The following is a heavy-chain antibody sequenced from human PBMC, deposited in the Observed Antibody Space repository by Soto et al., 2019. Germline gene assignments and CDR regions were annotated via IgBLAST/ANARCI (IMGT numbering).Heavy chain of an antibody. V-gene: IGHV3-23*01. CDR2: ISGSGGST. CDR3: AKDFGYYYDSSGYLRNH. D-gene: IGHD3-22*01. CDR1: GFTFSSYA. J-gene: IGHJ4*02. Sequence: GGSLRLSCAASGFTFSSYAMSWVRRAPGKGLEWVSAISGSGGSTYYADSVKGRFTISRDNSKNTLYLQMNSLRAEDTAVYYCAKDFGYYYDSSGYLRNHWGQGTLVTVSS.